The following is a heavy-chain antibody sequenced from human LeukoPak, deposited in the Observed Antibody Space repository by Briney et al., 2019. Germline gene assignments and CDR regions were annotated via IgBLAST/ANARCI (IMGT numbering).Heavy chain of an antibody. V-gene: IGHV3-7*01. Sequence: GGSLRLSCAASGFTFSSYWMSWVRQAPGRGLEWVANIKQDGSKKYYVDSVKGRFTISRDNAKNSLYLQMNSLRAEDTAVYYCAREGVSSGYGSYYFDYWGQGTLVTVSS. D-gene: IGHD3-22*01. J-gene: IGHJ4*02. CDR2: IKQDGSKK. CDR1: GFTFSSYW. CDR3: AREGVSSGYGSYYFDY.